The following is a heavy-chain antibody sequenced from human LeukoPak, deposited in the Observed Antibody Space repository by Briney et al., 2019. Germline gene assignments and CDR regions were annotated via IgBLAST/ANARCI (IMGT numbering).Heavy chain of an antibody. Sequence: SETLSLTCTVSGGSISSYYWSWIRQHPGKGLEWIGYIYYSGGTYYNPSLKSRVTISVDTSKNQFSLKLSSVTAADTAVYYCASTRGYSYALYYFDYWGQGTLVTVSS. CDR1: GGSISSYY. J-gene: IGHJ4*02. D-gene: IGHD5-18*01. CDR2: IYYSGGT. CDR3: ASTRGYSYALYYFDY. V-gene: IGHV4-59*06.